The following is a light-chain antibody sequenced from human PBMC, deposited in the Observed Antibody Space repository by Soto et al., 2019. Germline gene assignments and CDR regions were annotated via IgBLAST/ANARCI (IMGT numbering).Light chain of an antibody. CDR1: QAISSH. Sequence: DLQLTQSPSFLSASVGDRVTITCRASQAISSHLAWYQRKPGKAPNLLIYDASTLQSGVPSRFSGSGSGTEFTLTISSLQPEDFASYYCQQLNAYPITFGQGTQLEIK. J-gene: IGKJ5*01. CDR3: QQLNAYPIT. CDR2: DAS. V-gene: IGKV1-9*01.